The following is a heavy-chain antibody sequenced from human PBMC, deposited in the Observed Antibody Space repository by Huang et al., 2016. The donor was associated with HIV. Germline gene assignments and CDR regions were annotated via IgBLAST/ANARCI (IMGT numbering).Heavy chain of an antibody. CDR3: ARDRRPYSGSYLGY. Sequence: QVQLVQSGAEVKKPGASVTVSCKASGNTFSGYGISWVRQAPGQVLEWMGWISGYNGKTNYVENLQGRVTMTTDTSTSTAYMELRSLRSDDTAVYYCARDRRPYSGSYLGYWGQGTLVTVSS. CDR2: ISGYNGKT. CDR1: GNTFSGYG. J-gene: IGHJ4*02. D-gene: IGHD1-26*01. V-gene: IGHV1-18*04.